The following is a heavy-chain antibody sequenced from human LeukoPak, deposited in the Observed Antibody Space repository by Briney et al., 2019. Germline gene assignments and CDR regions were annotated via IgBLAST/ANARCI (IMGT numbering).Heavy chain of an antibody. Sequence: PGGSLRLSCAASGFTFSSYWMSWVRQAPGKGLEWVANIKQDGSEKYYVDSVKGRFTISRDNAKNSLYLQMNSLRAEDTAVYYCARDPYYDSSGYFVGWGQGTLVTVSS. CDR1: GFTFSSYW. CDR2: IKQDGSEK. D-gene: IGHD3-22*01. J-gene: IGHJ4*02. V-gene: IGHV3-7*01. CDR3: ARDPYYDSSGYFVG.